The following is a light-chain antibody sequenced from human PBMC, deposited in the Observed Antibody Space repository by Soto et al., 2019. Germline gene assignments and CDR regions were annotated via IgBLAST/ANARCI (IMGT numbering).Light chain of an antibody. J-gene: IGLJ2*01. V-gene: IGLV2-14*03. Sequence: QSALTQPASVSGSPGQSITISCTGTSSDVGNYNYVSWYQQHPGKAPRLMIYDVTNRPSGVSNRFSGSKSGNTASLTISGLHDEDEADYYCTSYTGSSLVFGGGTKLTVL. CDR2: DVT. CDR3: TSYTGSSLV. CDR1: SSDVGNYNY.